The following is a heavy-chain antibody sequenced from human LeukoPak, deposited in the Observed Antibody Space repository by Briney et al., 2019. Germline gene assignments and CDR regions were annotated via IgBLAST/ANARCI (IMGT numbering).Heavy chain of an antibody. V-gene: IGHV4-4*02. CDR2: VSLAGQT. CDR3: SRESGAFRPFGY. D-gene: IGHD1-26*01. Sequence: SETLSLTCDVSGGSISNTNWWSWVRQPPGQGLEWIGEVSLAGQTNYNPSLNGRVTMSLDESSNQLSLKLTSVTAADTAIYYCSRESGAFRPFGYWGQGTLVIVPS. J-gene: IGHJ4*02. CDR1: GGSISNTNW.